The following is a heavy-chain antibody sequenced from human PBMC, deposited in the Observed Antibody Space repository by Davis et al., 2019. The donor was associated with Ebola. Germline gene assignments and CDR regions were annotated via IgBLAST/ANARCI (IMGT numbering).Heavy chain of an antibody. CDR1: GFTVSSNY. J-gene: IGHJ4*02. Sequence: GESLKISCAASGFTVSSNYMSWVRQAPGKGLEWVSVIYSGGSTYYADSVKGRFTISRDNSKNTLYLQMNSLRAEDTAVYYCAKDGDYRPFDYWGQGTLVTVSS. D-gene: IGHD4-17*01. V-gene: IGHV3-53*01. CDR3: AKDGDYRPFDY. CDR2: IYSGGST.